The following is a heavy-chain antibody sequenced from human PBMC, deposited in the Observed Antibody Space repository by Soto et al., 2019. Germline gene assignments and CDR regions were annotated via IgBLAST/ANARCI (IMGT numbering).Heavy chain of an antibody. V-gene: IGHV3-11*01. CDR1: GFSFSDYY. D-gene: IGHD2-15*01. J-gene: IGHJ5*02. CDR3: ARNFGTPGIEEFCRGGSCYYDWFDP. CDR2: ISSSGTTI. Sequence: QVQLVESGGGLVKPGGSLRLSCAASGFSFSDYYMSWIRQAPGKGLEWISYISSSGTTIYYGDSVQGRFMISRDNAKNSLYLQMNSLTADDTAVYFCARNFGTPGIEEFCRGGSCYYDWFDPWGQGTQVTVSS.